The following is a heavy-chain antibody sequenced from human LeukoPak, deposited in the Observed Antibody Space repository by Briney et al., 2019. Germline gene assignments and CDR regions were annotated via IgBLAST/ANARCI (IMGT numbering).Heavy chain of an antibody. CDR3: ARDQGLLWFGTDY. CDR1: GYTFTRYY. D-gene: IGHD3-10*01. V-gene: IGHV1-2*02. CDR2: IYPNSGGT. Sequence: ASVKVSCKASGYTFTRYYMHWVRQAPGQGLEWIGWIYPNSGGTNYAQKFQGRVIMTRDTSISTAYMELSRLRSDDTAVYYCARDQGLLWFGTDYWGQGTLVTVSS. J-gene: IGHJ4*02.